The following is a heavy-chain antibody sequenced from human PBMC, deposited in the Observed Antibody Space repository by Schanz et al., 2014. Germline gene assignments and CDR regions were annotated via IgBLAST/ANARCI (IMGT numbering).Heavy chain of an antibody. Sequence: QVQLVQSGAEVKKPGSSVTVSCKASGDTLSSYGISWVRQAPGQGLEWMGWINPNSGGTDYAQKFQGRVTMTSDTSISTVYMELSSLRSEDTAIYYCARGNTIFGVVILGWLDPWGQGTLVTVSS. CDR2: INPNSGGT. V-gene: IGHV1-2*02. D-gene: IGHD3-3*01. CDR3: ARGNTIFGVVILGWLDP. CDR1: GDTLSSYG. J-gene: IGHJ5*02.